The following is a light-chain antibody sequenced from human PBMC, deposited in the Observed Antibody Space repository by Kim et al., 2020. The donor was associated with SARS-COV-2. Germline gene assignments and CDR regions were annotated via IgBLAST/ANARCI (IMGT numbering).Light chain of an antibody. V-gene: IGLV9-49*01. CDR2: VGPGGIVG. CDR3: GADHANGNNFVYI. Sequence: QPVVTQPPSASASLGASVTLTCTLSSGYSNYMVDWFQHRPGKGPRFVMRVGPGGIVGSKGDGIPDRFSVLGSGLNRYLTIKNIQEEDEGDYHCGADHANGNNFVYIFGGGTKVTAL. CDR1: SGYSNYM. J-gene: IGLJ1*01.